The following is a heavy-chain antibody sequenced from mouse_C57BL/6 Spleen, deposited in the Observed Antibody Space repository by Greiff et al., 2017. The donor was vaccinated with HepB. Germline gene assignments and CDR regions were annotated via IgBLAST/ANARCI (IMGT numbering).Heavy chain of an antibody. CDR1: GYTFTSYW. CDR3: ARESMQLGRARGDAMDY. V-gene: IGHV1-64*01. D-gene: IGHD4-1*02. CDR2: IHPNSGST. J-gene: IGHJ4*01. Sequence: QVQLQQPGAELVKPGASVKLSCKASGYTFTSYWMHWVKQRPGQGLEWIGRIHPNSGSTNYNEKFKSKATLTVDKSSSTAYMQHSSLTSEDSAVYYCARESMQLGRARGDAMDYWGQGTSVTVSS.